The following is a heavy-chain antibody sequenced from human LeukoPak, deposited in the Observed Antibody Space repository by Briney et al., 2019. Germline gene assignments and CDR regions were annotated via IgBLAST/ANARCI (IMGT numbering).Heavy chain of an antibody. J-gene: IGHJ6*02. CDR2: LGGLSESV. Sequence: GGSLRLSCAASGFTFNRYAMSWVRQAPGKGLEWVSILGGLSESVYYPDSVKGRFTVSRDNSKDTLYLEINSLRGEDTATYYCARRWLGDPYGMDVWGQGTRSPSP. V-gene: IGHV3-23*01. CDR3: ARRWLGDPYGMDV. CDR1: GFTFNRYA. D-gene: IGHD3-10*01.